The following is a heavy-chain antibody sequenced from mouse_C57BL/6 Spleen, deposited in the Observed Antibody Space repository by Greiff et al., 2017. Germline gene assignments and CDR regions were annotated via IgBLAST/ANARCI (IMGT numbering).Heavy chain of an antibody. CDR2: ISYSGST. CDR3: ARYSNYRGDAMDY. Sequence: EVMLVESGPGLAKPSQTLSLTCSVTGYSITSDYWNWIRKFPGNKLEYMGYISYSGSTYYNPSLNSRISITRDTSKNQYYLQLNSVTTEDTATYYCARYSNYRGDAMDYWGQGTSVTVSA. J-gene: IGHJ4*01. V-gene: IGHV3-8*01. D-gene: IGHD2-5*01. CDR1: GYSITSDY.